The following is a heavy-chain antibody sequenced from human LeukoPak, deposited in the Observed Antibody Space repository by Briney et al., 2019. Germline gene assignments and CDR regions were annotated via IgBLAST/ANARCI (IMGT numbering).Heavy chain of an antibody. V-gene: IGHV5-51*01. CDR1: GYSFTSYW. CDR3: ARAPDAFDI. CDR2: IYPGDSDT. J-gene: IGHJ3*02. Sequence: GESLKISCKGSGYSFTSYWIGWVRQMPGKPGKGLEWMGIIYPGDSDTRYSPSFEGQVTISADKSISTAYLQWSSLKASDTAMYYCARAPDAFDIWGQGTMVTVSS.